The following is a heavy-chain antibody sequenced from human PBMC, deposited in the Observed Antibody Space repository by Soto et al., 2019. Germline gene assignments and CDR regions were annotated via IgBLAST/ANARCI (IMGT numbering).Heavy chain of an antibody. V-gene: IGHV4-34*01. CDR2: INHSGST. D-gene: IGHD5-18*01. Sequence: PSETLSLTCAVYGGSFSGYYWTWIRQPPGTGLEWIGEINHSGSTNYNPSLKSRVTIPVDTSKNQFSLKLTSVTAADTAVYYCVRGWIQLWLVNYGMDVWG. CDR1: GGSFSGYY. CDR3: VRGWIQLWLVNYGMDV. J-gene: IGHJ6*02.